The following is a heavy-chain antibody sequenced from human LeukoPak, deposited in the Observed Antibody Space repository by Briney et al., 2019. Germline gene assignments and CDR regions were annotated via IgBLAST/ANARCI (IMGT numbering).Heavy chain of an antibody. Sequence: ASVKVSCKASGYTFTSYDINWVRQATGQGLEWTGWMNPSSGNTGYAQKFQGRVTMTRNTSISTAYMELSSLRSEDTAVYYCARFIVGARYPWGQGTLVTVSS. CDR2: MNPSSGNT. CDR3: ARFIVGARYP. CDR1: GYTFTSYD. V-gene: IGHV1-8*01. J-gene: IGHJ5*02. D-gene: IGHD1-26*01.